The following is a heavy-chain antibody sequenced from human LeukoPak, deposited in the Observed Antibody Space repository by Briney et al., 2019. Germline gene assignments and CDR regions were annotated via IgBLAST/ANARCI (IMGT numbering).Heavy chain of an antibody. CDR2: ISSSSSTI. V-gene: IGHV3-48*04. D-gene: IGHD3-22*01. CDR3: ARAWGSSGYYLYYYYYYGMDV. J-gene: IGHJ6*02. Sequence: GGVLRLSCAASGFTFSSYSMNWVRQAPGKGLEWVSYISSSSSTIYYADSVKGRFTISRDNAKNSLYLQLNSLRAEDTAVYYCARAWGSSGYYLYYYYYYGMDVWGQGTTVTVSS. CDR1: GFTFSSYS.